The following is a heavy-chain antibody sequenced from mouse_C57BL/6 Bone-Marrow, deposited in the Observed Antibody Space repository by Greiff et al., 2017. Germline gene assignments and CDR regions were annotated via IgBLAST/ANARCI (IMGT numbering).Heavy chain of an antibody. J-gene: IGHJ3*01. CDR2: IHPSDSDS. Sequence: QVQLQQPGAELVKPGASVKVSCKASGYTFTSYWMHWVQQRPGQGLEWIGRIHPSDSDSNYNQKFKGKATLPVDKSSSPAYMQLSSLTSADSAVYYCASRVLRAWFAYWGQGTLVTVSA. CDR3: ASRVLRAWFAY. D-gene: IGHD1-1*01. V-gene: IGHV1-74*01. CDR1: GYTFTSYW.